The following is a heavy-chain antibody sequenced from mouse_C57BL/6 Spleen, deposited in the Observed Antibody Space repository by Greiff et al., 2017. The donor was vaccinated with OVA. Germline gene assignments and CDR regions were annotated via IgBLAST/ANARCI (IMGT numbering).Heavy chain of an antibody. CDR3: ARTGANYYGSSSYYAMDY. Sequence: QVQLQQSGPELVKPGASVKISCKASGYAFSSSWMNWVKQRPGKGLEWIGRIYPGDGDTNYNGKFKGKATLTADKSSSTAYMQLSSLTSEDSAVYFCARTGANYYGSSSYYAMDYWGQGTSVTVSS. CDR1: GYAFSSSW. CDR2: IYPGDGDT. V-gene: IGHV1-82*01. D-gene: IGHD1-1*01. J-gene: IGHJ4*01.